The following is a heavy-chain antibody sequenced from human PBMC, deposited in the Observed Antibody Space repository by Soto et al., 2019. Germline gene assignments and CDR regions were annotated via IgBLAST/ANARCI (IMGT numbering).Heavy chain of an antibody. D-gene: IGHD1-26*01. Sequence: QVQLVQSGAEAKKPGSSVKVSCKTSGGTFSSYAISWVRQAPGRGLEWMGWINPKTGDTYSAQNFQGRVTTTRDTSIDTGYMELSRLQSDDTAVYYCARSSGSYSYYGMDVWGQGTTLTVSS. CDR1: GGTFSSYA. CDR3: ARSSGSYSYYGMDV. J-gene: IGHJ6*02. V-gene: IGHV1-2*02. CDR2: INPKTGDT.